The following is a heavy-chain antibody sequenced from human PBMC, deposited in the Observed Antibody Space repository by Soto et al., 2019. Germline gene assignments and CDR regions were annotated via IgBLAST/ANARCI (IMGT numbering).Heavy chain of an antibody. D-gene: IGHD3-3*01. CDR3: ARAIFWSPEYYYYYGVDV. J-gene: IGHJ6*02. CDR1: GFTFSSYS. CDR2: ISSSSSYI. Sequence: GGSLRLSCAASGFTFSSYSMNWVRQAPGKGLEWVSSISSSSSYIYYADSVKGRFTISRDNAKNSLYLQMNSLRAEDTAVYYCARAIFWSPEYYYYYGVDVWGQGTTVTVSS. V-gene: IGHV3-21*01.